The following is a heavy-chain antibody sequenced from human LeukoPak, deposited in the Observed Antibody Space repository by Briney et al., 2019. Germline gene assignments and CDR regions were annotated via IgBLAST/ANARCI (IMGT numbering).Heavy chain of an antibody. D-gene: IGHD2-8*01. Sequence: GGSLRLSCAASGFTFSSHWMTWVREAPGKGLEWVANINPDGSEVYYVDSAKGRFTISRDNAQNSLYVQMHSLRAEDTAVYYCARDHVAPGLIFDSWGQGALVTVSS. CDR1: GFTFSSHW. CDR2: INPDGSEV. V-gene: IGHV3-7*01. J-gene: IGHJ4*02. CDR3: ARDHVAPGLIFDS.